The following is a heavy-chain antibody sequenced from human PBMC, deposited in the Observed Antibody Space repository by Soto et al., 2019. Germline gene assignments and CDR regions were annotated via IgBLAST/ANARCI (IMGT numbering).Heavy chain of an antibody. V-gene: IGHV3-66*01. CDR2: IYSGGDT. CDR3: ARDGTYNWV. CDR1: GFTVSNNY. Sequence: ELQLVASGGGLVQPGGSLKLSCAASGFTVSNNYLRWVRQAPGKGLEWVSLIYSGGDTYYADSVKGRFTISRDNSKNTLYLQMNSLRAEDTAVYYCARDGTYNWVGGQGILVMVSS. D-gene: IGHD1-1*01. J-gene: IGHJ4*02.